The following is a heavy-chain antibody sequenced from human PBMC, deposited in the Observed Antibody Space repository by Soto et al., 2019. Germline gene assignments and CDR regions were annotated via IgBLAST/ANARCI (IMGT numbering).Heavy chain of an antibody. CDR1: GGSFSGYY. V-gene: IGHV4-34*01. J-gene: IGHJ4*02. CDR2: INHSGST. CDR3: ARGPTAAPGKYFDY. Sequence: SETLSLTCAVYGGSFSGYYWSWIRQPPGKGLEWIGEINHSGSTNYNPSLKSRVTISVDTSKNQFSLKLSSVTAADTAVYYCARGPTAAPGKYFDYWGQGTLVPVSS. D-gene: IGHD6-13*01.